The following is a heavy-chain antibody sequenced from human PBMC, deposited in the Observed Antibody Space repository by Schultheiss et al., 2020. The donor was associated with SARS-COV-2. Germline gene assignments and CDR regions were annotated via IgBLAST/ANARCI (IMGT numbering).Heavy chain of an antibody. J-gene: IGHJ3*02. V-gene: IGHV2-70*18. D-gene: IGHD3-10*01. CDR1: GGSISSGDYY. Sequence: TLSLTCTVSGGSISSGDYYWSWIRQPPGKGLEWLALIDWDDDKYYSTSLKTRLTISKDTSKNQVVLTMTNMDPVDTATYYCARMYLKNDAFDIWGQGTMVTVSS. CDR3: ARMYLKNDAFDI. CDR2: IDWDDDK.